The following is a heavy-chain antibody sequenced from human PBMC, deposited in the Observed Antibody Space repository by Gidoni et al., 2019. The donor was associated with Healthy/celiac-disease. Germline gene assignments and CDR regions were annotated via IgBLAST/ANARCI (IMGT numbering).Heavy chain of an antibody. V-gene: IGHV3-66*02. CDR3: ARDRYCGGDCYSEYYGMDV. Sequence: EVQLVESGGGLVQPGGSLRLSCAASAFTVSSNYMSWVRQAPGKGLEWVSVIYSGGSTYYADSVKGRFTISRDNSKNTLYLQMNSLRAEDTAVYYCARDRYCGGDCYSEYYGMDVWGQGTTVTVSS. J-gene: IGHJ6*02. D-gene: IGHD2-21*02. CDR1: AFTVSSNY. CDR2: IYSGGST.